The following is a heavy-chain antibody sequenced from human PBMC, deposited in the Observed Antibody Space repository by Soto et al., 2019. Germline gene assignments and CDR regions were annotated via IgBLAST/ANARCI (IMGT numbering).Heavy chain of an antibody. CDR3: AREAGSSYMGYYFDY. J-gene: IGHJ4*02. V-gene: IGHV3-33*01. CDR1: GFTFSRYG. D-gene: IGHD6-19*01. Sequence: QVQLVESGGGVVQPGRSLRLSCAASGFTFSRYGMQWVRQAPGKGLEWGAVIWYHGSNKYYADSVKGRYNTSRDNSKNALYLQMNSVRAEDTAVYYCAREAGSSYMGYYFDYWGQGTLVTVSS. CDR2: IWYHGSNK.